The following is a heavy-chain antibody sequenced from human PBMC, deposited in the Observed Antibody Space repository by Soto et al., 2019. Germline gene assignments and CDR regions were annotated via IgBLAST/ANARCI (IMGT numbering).Heavy chain of an antibody. CDR1: GVSIRSNY. Sequence: SETLSLTCSVSGVSIRSNYWTWIRQPPGKGLEWIGYIYFTGTTNYNPSLKSRVSISLDTSKNQMSLKLSSMTAADTAVYYCARGDGYYNLWSGYFDPWGQGTMVTVYS. D-gene: IGHD3-3*01. CDR2: IYFTGTT. J-gene: IGHJ5*02. V-gene: IGHV4-59*01. CDR3: ARGDGYYNLWSGYFDP.